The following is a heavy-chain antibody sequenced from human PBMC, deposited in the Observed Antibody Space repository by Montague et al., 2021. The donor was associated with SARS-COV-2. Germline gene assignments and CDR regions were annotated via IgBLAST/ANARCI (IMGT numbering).Heavy chain of an antibody. D-gene: IGHD4-17*01. CDR3: ARGDGDNRRYFDL. Sequence: SLRLSCAVSGFIFDDYGMSWVRQAPGKGLEWVSGINWNGDSTGHXDSVKGRFTISRDNAKNSLYLQMNSLRAEDTALYHCARGDGDNRRYFDLWGCGTLVTVST. CDR2: INWNGDST. V-gene: IGHV3-20*01. J-gene: IGHJ2*01. CDR1: GFIFDDYG.